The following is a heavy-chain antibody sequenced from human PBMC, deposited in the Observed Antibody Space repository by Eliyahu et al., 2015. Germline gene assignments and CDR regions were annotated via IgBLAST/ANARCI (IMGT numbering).Heavy chain of an antibody. CDR3: ARSLSGQDYGDYGGHYFDT. V-gene: IGHV4-4*02. D-gene: IGHD4-17*01. Sequence: QVQLQESGPGLVKPSGTLXLTCAVSGASITXPDXWIWVRXPPGKGFEWIGEMRXRGSPNYNPSLKSRVTISLDTSKNQFTLNLDSMTAADTAVYYCARSLSGQDYGDYGGHYFDTWGQGTLVIVSS. CDR2: MRXRGSP. CDR1: GASITXPDX. J-gene: IGHJ4*02.